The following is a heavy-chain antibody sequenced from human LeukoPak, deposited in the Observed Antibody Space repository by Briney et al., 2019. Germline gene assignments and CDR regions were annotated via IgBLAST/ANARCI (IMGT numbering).Heavy chain of an antibody. J-gene: IGHJ4*02. CDR3: ARDQQRGYSYGYYFDY. CDR2: INPNSGGT. Sequence: ASVKVSCKASGYTFTGYYMHWVRQAPGQGLEWMGWINPNSGGTNYAQKFQGRVTMTRDTSISTAYMELGRLRSDDTAVYYCARDQQRGYSYGYYFDYWGQGTLVTVSS. V-gene: IGHV1-2*02. CDR1: GYTFTGYY. D-gene: IGHD5-18*01.